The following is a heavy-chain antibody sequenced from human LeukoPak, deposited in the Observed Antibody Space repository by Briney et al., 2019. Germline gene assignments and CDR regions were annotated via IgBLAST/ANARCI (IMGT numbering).Heavy chain of an antibody. V-gene: IGHV3-23*01. CDR1: GFTFSSYA. D-gene: IGHD3-22*01. J-gene: IGHJ4*02. CDR3: AKDHSKYDSSGYYY. Sequence: GGSLRLSCAASGFTFSSYAMSWVRQAPGKGLEWVSAISGSGGSTYYADSVKGRFTISRDNSKNTLYLQMNSLRAEDTAVYYCAKDHSKYDSSGYYYWGQGTLVTVSS. CDR2: ISGSGGST.